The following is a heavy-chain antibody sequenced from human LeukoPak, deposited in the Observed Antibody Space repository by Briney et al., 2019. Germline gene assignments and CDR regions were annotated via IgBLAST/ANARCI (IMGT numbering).Heavy chain of an antibody. Sequence: PSETLSLTCTVSGGSISSYYWSWIRQPPGKGLEWIGYIYYSGSTNYNPSLKSRVTISVDTSKNQFSLKLSSVTAADTAVYYCARHGPRGDCSSTSCHDYWGQGTLVTVSS. V-gene: IGHV4-59*08. J-gene: IGHJ4*02. D-gene: IGHD2-2*01. CDR3: ARHGPRGDCSSTSCHDY. CDR1: GGSISSYY. CDR2: IYYSGST.